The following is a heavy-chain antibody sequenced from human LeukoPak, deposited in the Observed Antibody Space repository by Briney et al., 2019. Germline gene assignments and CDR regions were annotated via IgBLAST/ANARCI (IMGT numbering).Heavy chain of an antibody. D-gene: IGHD5-18*01. J-gene: IGHJ4*02. CDR3: ARGGYSYGSFDY. CDR1: GGSISSGGYY. V-gene: IGHV4-31*03. Sequence: SQTLSLTCTVSGGSISSGGYYWSWIRQHPGKGLEWIGYIYYSGSTYYNPSLKSRVTISVDTSKNQSSLKLSSVTAADTAVYYCARGGYSYGSFDYWGQGTLVTVSS. CDR2: IYYSGST.